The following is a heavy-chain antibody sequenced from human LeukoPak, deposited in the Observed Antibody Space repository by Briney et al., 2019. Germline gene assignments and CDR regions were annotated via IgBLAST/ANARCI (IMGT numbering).Heavy chain of an antibody. J-gene: IGHJ6*04. CDR3: ASFPGFDYYGMNV. Sequence: SETLSLTCALYVGSFSGYYWSWIRQPPAARVEWIGEINHSGSTNYNPFLKTRDNISVDTSKTQFSLKRSAVTAADTAVYYCASFPGFDYYGMNVWGKGPTVTVS. CDR2: INHSGST. D-gene: IGHD3-10*01. CDR1: VGSFSGYY. V-gene: IGHV4-34*01.